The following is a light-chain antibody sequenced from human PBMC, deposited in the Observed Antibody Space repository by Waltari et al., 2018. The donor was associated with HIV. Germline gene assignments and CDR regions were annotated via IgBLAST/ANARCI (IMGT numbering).Light chain of an antibody. CDR3: AAWDDSLSGFWV. V-gene: IGLV1-47*01. J-gene: IGLJ3*02. Sequence: QSVLTQPPSASGTPGQRVTISCSGSSSNIGSKYVYWYQQLPGTAPKLLIHRNNQRPSGVPDRFSGSKSGTSASLAISGLRSEDEADDYCAAWDDSLSGFWVFGGGTKLTVL. CDR2: RNN. CDR1: SSNIGSKY.